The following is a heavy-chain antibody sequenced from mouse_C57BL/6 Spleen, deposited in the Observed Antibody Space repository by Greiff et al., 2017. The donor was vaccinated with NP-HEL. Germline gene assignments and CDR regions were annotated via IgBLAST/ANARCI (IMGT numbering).Heavy chain of an antibody. CDR2: IDPNSGGT. CDR1: GYTFTSYW. V-gene: IGHV1-72*01. J-gene: IGHJ3*01. Sequence: QVQLQQPGAELVKPGASVKLSCKASGYTFTSYWMHWVKQRPGRGLEWIGRIDPNSGGTKYNEKFKSKATLTVDKPSSTAYMQLSSLTSEDSAVDYCAANYYASRGAWFAYWGQGTLVTVSA. CDR3: AANYYASRGAWFAY. D-gene: IGHD1-1*01.